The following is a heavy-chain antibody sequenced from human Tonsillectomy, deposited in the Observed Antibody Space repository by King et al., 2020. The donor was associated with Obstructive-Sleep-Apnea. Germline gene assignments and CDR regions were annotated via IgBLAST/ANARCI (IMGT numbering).Heavy chain of an antibody. J-gene: IGHJ4*02. V-gene: IGHV3-7*03. CDR1: GFTFSNYW. CDR3: ATEKTRGFDY. D-gene: IGHD3-10*01. Sequence: VQLVESGGGLVQPGGSLRVSCAASGFTFSNYWISWVRQAPGKGLEWVANIKQEGSAKYYVASVKGRFTISIDNAKNSLYLQMNSLRGEDTAVYYCATEKTRGFDYWGQGTLVTVSS. CDR2: IKQEGSAK.